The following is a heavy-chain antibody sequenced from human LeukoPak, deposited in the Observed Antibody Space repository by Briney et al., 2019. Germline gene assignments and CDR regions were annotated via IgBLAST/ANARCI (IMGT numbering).Heavy chain of an antibody. D-gene: IGHD3-3*01. CDR2: IRSKGHGGTT. CDR3: TRDAYYDFWSGYYFFEY. J-gene: IGHJ4*02. Sequence: GGSLRLSCTASGFTFGDYSMSWARQAPGEGLEWVGFIRSKGHGGTTEYAASVKGRFTISRDDSQSIAYLQMNSLKTEDTAVYFCTRDAYYDFWSGYYFFEYWGQGTLVTVSS. V-gene: IGHV3-49*04. CDR1: GFTFGDYS.